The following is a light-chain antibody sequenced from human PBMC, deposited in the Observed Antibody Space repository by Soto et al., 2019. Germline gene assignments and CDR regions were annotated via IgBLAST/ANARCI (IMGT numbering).Light chain of an antibody. V-gene: IGLV2-14*03. J-gene: IGLJ1*01. CDR2: DVS. Sequence: QSALTQPASVSGPPGQSITISCTGTSSDVGGYNYVSWYQHHPGNAPKLIIYDVSNRPSGVSNPFSGSKSGNTASLTISGLQPEDEADYYCSSYTTSNTRQIVFGTGTKVTVL. CDR1: SSDVGGYNY. CDR3: SSYTTSNTRQIV.